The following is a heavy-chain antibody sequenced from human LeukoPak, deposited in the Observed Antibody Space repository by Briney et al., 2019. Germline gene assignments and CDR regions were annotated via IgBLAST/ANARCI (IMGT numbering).Heavy chain of an antibody. CDR3: ASSITTGYYDFWSGYWSIGY. J-gene: IGHJ4*02. Sequence: ASVKVSCKVSGYTLTELSMHWVRQAPGKGLEWMGGFDPEDGETIYAQKFQGRVTMTRDTSISTAYMELSRLRSDDTAVYYCASSITTGYYDFWSGYWSIGYWGQGTLVTVSS. CDR2: FDPEDGET. CDR1: GYTLTELS. D-gene: IGHD3-3*01. V-gene: IGHV1-24*01.